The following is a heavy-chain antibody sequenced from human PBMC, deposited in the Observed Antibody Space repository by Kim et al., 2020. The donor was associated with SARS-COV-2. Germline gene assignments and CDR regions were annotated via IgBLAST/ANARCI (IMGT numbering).Heavy chain of an antibody. V-gene: IGHV3-33*06. Sequence: GGSLRLSCAASGFTFSSYGMHWVRQAPGKGLEWVAVIWYDGSNKYYADSVKGRFTISRDNSKNTLYLQMNSLRAEDTAVYYCAKDLGGPGAQPEGWFDPWGQGTLVTVSS. D-gene: IGHD3-10*01. CDR3: AKDLGGPGAQPEGWFDP. CDR1: GFTFSSYG. CDR2: IWYDGSNK. J-gene: IGHJ5*02.